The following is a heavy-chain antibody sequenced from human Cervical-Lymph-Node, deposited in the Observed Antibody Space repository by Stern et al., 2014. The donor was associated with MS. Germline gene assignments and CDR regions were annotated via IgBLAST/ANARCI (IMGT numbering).Heavy chain of an antibody. D-gene: IGHD2-2*01. CDR1: GGSISSGDYY. Sequence: QVQLQESGPGLVKPSQTLSLTCTVSGGSISSGDYYWSWIRQPPGKGLEWIGYIYYSGSTYYNPSLKSRVTISVDTSKNQFSLKLSSVTAADTAVYYCASANCSSTRCPNWFDPWGQGTLVTVSS. J-gene: IGHJ5*02. CDR2: IYYSGST. V-gene: IGHV4-30-4*01. CDR3: ASANCSSTRCPNWFDP.